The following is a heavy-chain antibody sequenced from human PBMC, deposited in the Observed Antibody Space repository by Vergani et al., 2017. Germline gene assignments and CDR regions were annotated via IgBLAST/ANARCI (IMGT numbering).Heavy chain of an antibody. J-gene: IGHJ4*02. V-gene: IGHV3-30*03. CDR3: AGGASGDYVSSFDY. D-gene: IGHD4-17*01. Sequence: VQLLESGGGSVQPGESLRLSCVASGFRFREHGMNWVRQAPGKGLEWVAVISYDGSNKYYADSVKGRFTISRDNSKNTLYLQMNSLRAEDTAVYYCAGGASGDYVSSFDYWGQGTLVTVSS. CDR2: ISYDGSNK. CDR1: GFRFREHG.